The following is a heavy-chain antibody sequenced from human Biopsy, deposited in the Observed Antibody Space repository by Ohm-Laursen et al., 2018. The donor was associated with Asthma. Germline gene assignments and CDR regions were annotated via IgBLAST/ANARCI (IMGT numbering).Heavy chain of an antibody. CDR1: GGTFGNYA. Sequence: SSVKVSCKASGGTFGNYAISWVRQAPGLGLEWMGGISPVFGSTNIAQKFQGRVTISADIFTKTAYLEVSSLRSEDTAVYYCARDRWDVSDYGGKSGRAFDIWGQGTMVTVSS. CDR2: ISPVFGST. V-gene: IGHV1-69*06. CDR3: ARDRWDVSDYGGKSGRAFDI. J-gene: IGHJ3*02. D-gene: IGHD4-23*01.